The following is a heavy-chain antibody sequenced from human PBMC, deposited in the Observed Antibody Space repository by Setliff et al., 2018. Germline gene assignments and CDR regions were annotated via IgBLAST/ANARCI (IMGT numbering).Heavy chain of an antibody. V-gene: IGHV4-38-2*02. CDR1: GGSISSGYY. CDR3: ARVFYYGSGSYLYYFDS. D-gene: IGHD3-10*01. CDR2: INHSGST. Sequence: PSETLSLTCTVSGGSISSGYYWGWIRQPPGKGLEWIGEINHSGSTNYNPSLKSRVTISVDTSKNQFSLKLSSVTAADTAVYYCARVFYYGSGSYLYYFDSWGQGTLVTVS. J-gene: IGHJ4*02.